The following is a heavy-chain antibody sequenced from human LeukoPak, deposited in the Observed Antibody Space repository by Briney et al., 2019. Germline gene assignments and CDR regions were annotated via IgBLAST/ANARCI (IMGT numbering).Heavy chain of an antibody. V-gene: IGHV3-23*01. CDR2: LTGGGGST. CDR3: AMATIIPDFDY. D-gene: IGHD5-24*01. CDR1: GFTFSSYA. J-gene: IGHJ4*02. Sequence: GGSLRLSCAASGFTFSSYAMIWVRQAPGTGLKWVSTLTGGGGSTYYADSVKGRFTISRDNSKNTLYLQMNSLRAEDTAVYYCAMATIIPDFDYWGQGTLVTVSS.